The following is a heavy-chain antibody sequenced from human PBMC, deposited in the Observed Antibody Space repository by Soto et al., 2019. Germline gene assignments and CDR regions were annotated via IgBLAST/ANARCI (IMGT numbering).Heavy chain of an antibody. J-gene: IGHJ4*02. CDR1: GFTFSNYI. CDR3: ARDDEDGSYCDLGY. CDR2: ILHDGNNK. V-gene: IGHV3-30-3*01. Sequence: QVQLVESGGGVVQPGRSLRLSCAASGFTFSNYIMQWVRQAPGKGLEWVAMILHDGNNKYYADSVKGRFTISRDNSKNTLYLQMNSLRTEDTAIYYCARDDEDGSYCDLGYWGQGTLVTVSS. D-gene: IGHD3-10*01.